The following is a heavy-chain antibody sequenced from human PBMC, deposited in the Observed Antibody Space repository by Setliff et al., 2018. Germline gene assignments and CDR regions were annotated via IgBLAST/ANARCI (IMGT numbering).Heavy chain of an antibody. Sequence: GASVKVSCKASGYTFTSYDINWVRQATGQGLEWMGWMNPTSGNTGYAQKFQGRVTMTRNTSISTAYMELRSVTAADTAVYYCARHLADHLDRPFDNWGQGTLVTVSS. V-gene: IGHV1-8*01. CDR2: MNPTSGNT. J-gene: IGHJ4*02. CDR1: GYTFTSYD. CDR3: ARHLADHLDRPFDN. D-gene: IGHD3-3*02.